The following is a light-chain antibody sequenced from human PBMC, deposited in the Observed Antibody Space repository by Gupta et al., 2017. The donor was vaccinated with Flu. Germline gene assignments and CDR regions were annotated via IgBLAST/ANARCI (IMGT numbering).Light chain of an antibody. Sequence: PSILSAAVGDRVTITCRASESIRNCVAWYQQKPGKAPKLLISTASTLESGVPSRCSGSGSGTEFTLTISSLQPDDLATYHCQQYDTYLGTFGQGTKLEI. CDR2: TAS. CDR1: ESIRNC. CDR3: QQYDTYLGT. J-gene: IGKJ2*01. V-gene: IGKV1-5*03.